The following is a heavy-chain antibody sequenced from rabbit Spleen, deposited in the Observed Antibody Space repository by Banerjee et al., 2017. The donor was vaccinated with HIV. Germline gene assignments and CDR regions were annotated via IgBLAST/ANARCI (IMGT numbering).Heavy chain of an antibody. V-gene: IGHV1S40*01. Sequence: QSLEESGGDLVKPGASLTLTCTASGFSFSGSHYMCWVRQAPGKGLEWIACIYAGGSGTTYYASWAKGRFTISKTSSTTVTLQMTSLTAADTATYFCARLGHADYPYAYGLKLWGPGTLVTVS. CDR1: GFSFSGSHY. CDR2: IYAGGSGTT. J-gene: IGHJ4*01. D-gene: IGHD6-1*01. CDR3: ARLGHADYPYAYGLKL.